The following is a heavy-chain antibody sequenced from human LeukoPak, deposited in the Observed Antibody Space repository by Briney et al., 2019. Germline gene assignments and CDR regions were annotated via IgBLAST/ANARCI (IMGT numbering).Heavy chain of an antibody. CDR3: AREIVVVPAARGVGNY. CDR2: INPNSGGT. V-gene: IGHV1-2*02. J-gene: IGHJ4*02. D-gene: IGHD2-2*01. Sequence: ASVKVSCKASGYTFTGYYMHWVRQAPGQGLEWMGWINPNSGGTNYAQKFQGRVTMTRDTSIGTAYMELSRLRSDDTAVYYCAREIVVVPAARGVGNYWGQGTLVTVSS. CDR1: GYTFTGYY.